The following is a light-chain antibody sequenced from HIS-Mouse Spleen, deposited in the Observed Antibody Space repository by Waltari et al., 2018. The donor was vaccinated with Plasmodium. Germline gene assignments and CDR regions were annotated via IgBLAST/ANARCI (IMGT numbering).Light chain of an antibody. CDR3: YSTDSSGNHRV. V-gene: IGLV3-10*01. CDR1: ALHKNY. J-gene: IGLJ3*02. Sequence: SYELKQPPSVSVSPGQTARITCSGDALHKNYTYWYQQKSGQAPVLVIYEDSKRPSGIPERFSGSSSGTMATLTISGAQVEDEADYYCYSTDSSGNHRVFGGGTKLTVL. CDR2: EDS.